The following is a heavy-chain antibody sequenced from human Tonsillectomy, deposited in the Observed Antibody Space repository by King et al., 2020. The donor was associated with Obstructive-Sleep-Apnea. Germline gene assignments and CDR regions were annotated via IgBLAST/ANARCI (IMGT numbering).Heavy chain of an antibody. V-gene: IGHV3-48*04. J-gene: IGHJ4*02. CDR2: ISSSSSTI. D-gene: IGHD3-22*01. CDR1: GFTFSSYS. CDR3: AREKGNYYDSSGYYYSFDY. Sequence: VQLVESGGGLVQPGGSLRLSCAASGFTFSSYSMNWVRQAPGKGLEWVSYISSSSSTIYYADSVKGRFTISRDNAKNSLYLQMNSLRAEDTAVYYCAREKGNYYDSSGYYYSFDYWGQGTLVTVSS.